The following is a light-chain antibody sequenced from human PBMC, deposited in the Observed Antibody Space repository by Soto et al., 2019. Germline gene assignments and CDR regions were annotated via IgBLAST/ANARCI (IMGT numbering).Light chain of an antibody. CDR2: DVS. CDR1: SSDVGGYNY. J-gene: IGLJ2*01. CDR3: SSYTSSSTLLVV. Sequence: QSALTQPASVSGSPGQSITISCTGTSSDVGGYNYVSWYQQHPGKAPKLMIYDVSNRPSGVSNRFSGSKSGNTASLTISGLQAEDEADYYCSSYTSSSTLLVVFGGGTNLTVL. V-gene: IGLV2-14*01.